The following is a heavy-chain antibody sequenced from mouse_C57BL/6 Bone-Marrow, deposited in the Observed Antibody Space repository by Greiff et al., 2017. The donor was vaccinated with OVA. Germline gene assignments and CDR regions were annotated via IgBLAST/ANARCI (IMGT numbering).Heavy chain of an antibody. Sequence: QVQLQQSGAELVRPGASVTLSCKASGYTFTDYEMHWVKQTPVHGLEWIGAIDPETGGTAYNQKFKGKAILTADKSSSTAYMELRSLTSEDSAVYYCTRDHYSNYGAYWGQGTLVTVSA. CDR2: IDPETGGT. CDR3: TRDHYSNYGAY. D-gene: IGHD2-5*01. CDR1: GYTFTDYE. V-gene: IGHV1-15*01. J-gene: IGHJ3*01.